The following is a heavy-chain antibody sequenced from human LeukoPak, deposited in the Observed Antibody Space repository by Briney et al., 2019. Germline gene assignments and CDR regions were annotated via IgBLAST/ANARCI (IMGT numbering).Heavy chain of an antibody. CDR2: ISSSSSYI. CDR3: ARGGYCSSTSCYPYYYYYYMDV. CDR1: GFTFSSYS. D-gene: IGHD2-2*01. J-gene: IGHJ6*03. Sequence: GGSLRLSWAASGFTFSSYSMNWVRQAPGKGLEWVSSISSSSSYIYYADSVKGRFTISRDNAKNSLYLQMNSLRAEDTAVYYCARGGYCSSTSCYPYYYYYYMDVWGKGTTVTVSS. V-gene: IGHV3-21*01.